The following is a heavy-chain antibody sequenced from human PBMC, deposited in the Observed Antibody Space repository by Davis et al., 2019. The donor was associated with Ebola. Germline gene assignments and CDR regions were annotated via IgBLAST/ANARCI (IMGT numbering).Heavy chain of an antibody. V-gene: IGHV4-59*01. CDR3: ARDTRYCTNGVCYPNAFDI. D-gene: IGHD2-8*01. CDR2: IYYSGST. Sequence: SETLSLTCSVSGGSISSYSWSWIRQPPGKGLEWIGYIYYSGSTNYNPSLKSRVTISVDTSKNQFSLKLSSVTAADTAVYYCARDTRYCTNGVCYPNAFDIWGQGTMVTVSS. J-gene: IGHJ3*02. CDR1: GGSISSYS.